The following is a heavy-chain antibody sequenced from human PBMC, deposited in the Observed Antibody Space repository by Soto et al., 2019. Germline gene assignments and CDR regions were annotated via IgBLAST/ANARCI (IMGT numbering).Heavy chain of an antibody. Sequence: SETLSLTCTVSGGSISSYYWSWIRQPPGKGLEWIGYIYYSGSTNYNPSLKSRVTISVDTSKNQFSLKLSSVTAADTAVYYCARGSDGGVCSGGSCYSVGEYYFDYWGQGTPVTVSS. V-gene: IGHV4-59*01. CDR3: ARGSDGGVCSGGSCYSVGEYYFDY. D-gene: IGHD2-15*01. CDR2: IYYSGST. CDR1: GGSISSYY. J-gene: IGHJ4*02.